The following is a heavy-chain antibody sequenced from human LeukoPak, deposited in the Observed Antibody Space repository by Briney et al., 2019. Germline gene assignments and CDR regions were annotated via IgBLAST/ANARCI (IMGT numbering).Heavy chain of an antibody. CDR2: ISWNSGSI. Sequence: GGSLRLSCAASGFTFDDYAMHWVRQAPGKGLEWVSGISWNSGSIGYADSVKGRFTISRDNAKNSLYLQMNSLRAEDTALYYCAKDMRAVAGYFWGFDYWGQGTLVTVSS. CDR3: AKDMRAVAGYFWGFDY. J-gene: IGHJ4*02. CDR1: GFTFDDYA. D-gene: IGHD6-19*01. V-gene: IGHV3-9*01.